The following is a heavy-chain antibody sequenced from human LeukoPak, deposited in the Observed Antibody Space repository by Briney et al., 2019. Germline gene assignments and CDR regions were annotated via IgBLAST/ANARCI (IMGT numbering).Heavy chain of an antibody. V-gene: IGHV5-51*01. CDR1: GYPFTTSW. Sequence: GESLKISCQGFGYPFTTSWIGWVRQLPGKGLEWTAIIYAGNSDAKYSPSFQGQVSISTDRSISTAYLHRSSLKASDTAIYYCAIINHPDGRVYWGQGTLVIVSS. J-gene: IGHJ4*02. CDR3: AIINHPDGRVY. D-gene: IGHD5-24*01. CDR2: IYAGNSDA.